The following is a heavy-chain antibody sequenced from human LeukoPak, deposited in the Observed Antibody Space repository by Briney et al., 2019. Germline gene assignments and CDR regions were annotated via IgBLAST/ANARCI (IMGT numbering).Heavy chain of an antibody. D-gene: IGHD6-25*01. CDR1: GFTFSSYS. CDR3: ARVAEAAAFDI. J-gene: IGHJ3*02. Sequence: GGSLRLSCAASGFTFSSYSMNWLRQAPGKGLEWVSSISSSSSYIYYAHSVKGRFTISRDNAKNSLYLQMNSLRAEDTAVYYCARVAEAAAFDIWGQGTMVTVSS. V-gene: IGHV3-21*01. CDR2: ISSSSSYI.